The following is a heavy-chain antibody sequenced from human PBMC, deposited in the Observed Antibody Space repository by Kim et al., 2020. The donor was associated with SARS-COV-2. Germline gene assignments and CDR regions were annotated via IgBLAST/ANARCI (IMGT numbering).Heavy chain of an antibody. D-gene: IGHD6-13*01. CDR2: LYDDDNS. V-gene: IGHV3-53*01. Sequence: GGSLRLSCTASGVTVRSNYMGWVRQAPGKGLEWVSALYDDDNSYYGASVKGRFTISRHNSRNMLFLQMNSLRAEDTAVYYCARENRAAAYTIWGQGTLVTVSS. CDR3: ARENRAAAYTI. CDR1: GVTVRSNY. J-gene: IGHJ4*02.